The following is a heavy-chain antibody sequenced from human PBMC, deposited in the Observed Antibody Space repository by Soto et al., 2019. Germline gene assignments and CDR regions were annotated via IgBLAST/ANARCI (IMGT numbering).Heavy chain of an antibody. D-gene: IGHD2-21*02. Sequence: QVPLVQSGAEVKKPGASVKVSCRASGYTFTSYAMHWVRQAPGQSLEWMGWINAGNGNTIYSQKFQGRVSITRDTSASTAYMELSSLTSEDTAVYYCARDETDWGQGTLVTVSS. V-gene: IGHV1-3*01. J-gene: IGHJ4*02. CDR1: GYTFTSYA. CDR2: INAGNGNT. CDR3: ARDETD.